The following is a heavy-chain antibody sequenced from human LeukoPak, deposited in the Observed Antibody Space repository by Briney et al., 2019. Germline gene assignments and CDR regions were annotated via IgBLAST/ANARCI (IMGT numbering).Heavy chain of an antibody. CDR1: GGSISSYY. J-gene: IGHJ4*02. Sequence: PSETLSLTCTVSGGSISSYYWSWIRKPPGKGLEWIGYIYYSGSTNYNPSLKSRVTISVDTSKNQFSLKLSSVTAADTAVYYCARAVAVAGDFDYWGQGTLVTVSS. CDR2: IYYSGST. V-gene: IGHV4-59*01. D-gene: IGHD6-19*01. CDR3: ARAVAVAGDFDY.